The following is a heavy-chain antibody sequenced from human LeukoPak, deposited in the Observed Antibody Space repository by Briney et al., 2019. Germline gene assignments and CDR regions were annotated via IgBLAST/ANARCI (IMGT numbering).Heavy chain of an antibody. CDR2: ISWNSGSI. V-gene: IGHV3-9*01. J-gene: IGHJ4*02. CDR1: GFTFDDYA. CDR3: ASLAGTHSLPT. D-gene: IGHD1-1*01. Sequence: SLRLSCAASGFTFDDYAMHWVRQAPGKGLEWVSGISWNSGSIGYADSVKGRFTISRDNAKNSLYLQMNSLRAEDTALYYCASLAGTHSLPTWGQGTLVTVSS.